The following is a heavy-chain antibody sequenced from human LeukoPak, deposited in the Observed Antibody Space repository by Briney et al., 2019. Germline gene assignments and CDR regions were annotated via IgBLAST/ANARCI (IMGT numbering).Heavy chain of an antibody. CDR1: GFTFGDYA. CDR2: IRSKAYGGTT. V-gene: IGHV3-49*03. J-gene: IGHJ4*02. Sequence: GGSLRLSCTASGFTFGDYAMSWFRQAPGKGLEWVGFIRSKAYGGTTEYAASVKGRFTISRDDSKSIAYLQMNSLKTEDTAVYYCTRDGYSSSWSPVGYYFDYWGQGTLVTVSS. D-gene: IGHD6-13*01. CDR3: TRDGYSSSWSPVGYYFDY.